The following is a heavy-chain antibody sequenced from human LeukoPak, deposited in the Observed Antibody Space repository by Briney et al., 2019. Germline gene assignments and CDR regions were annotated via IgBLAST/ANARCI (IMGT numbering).Heavy chain of an antibody. Sequence: SETLSLTCTVSGGSVSRAGYYRGWIRRPPGKGLEWIGSIYSSGSTYYNPSLKSRVTISVDTSKNQFSLRLSSVTAADTAVYYCARLHSTHSSNSWGQGTLVTVSS. CDR3: ARLHSTHSSNS. D-gene: IGHD6-13*01. V-gene: IGHV4-39*01. J-gene: IGHJ4*02. CDR1: GGSVSRAGYY. CDR2: IYSSGST.